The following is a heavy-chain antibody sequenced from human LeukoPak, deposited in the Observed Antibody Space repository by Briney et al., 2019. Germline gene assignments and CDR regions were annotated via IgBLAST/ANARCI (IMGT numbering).Heavy chain of an antibody. V-gene: IGHV3-30*02. D-gene: IGHD3-10*01. CDR1: GFTFSSYG. Sequence: GGSLRLSCAASGFTFSSYGMHWVRQAPGKGLGWVAFIRYDGSNKYYADSVKGRFTISRDNSKNTLYLQMNSLRAEDTAVYYCAKDRAMVRGVIITTDYWGQGTLVTVSS. CDR3: AKDRAMVRGVIITTDY. J-gene: IGHJ4*02. CDR2: IRYDGSNK.